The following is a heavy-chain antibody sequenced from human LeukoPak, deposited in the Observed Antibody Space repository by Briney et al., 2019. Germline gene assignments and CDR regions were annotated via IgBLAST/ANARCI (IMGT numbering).Heavy chain of an antibody. CDR3: ARGGLSIMGY. V-gene: IGHV3-48*01. CDR2: ISSSGSTK. J-gene: IGHJ4*02. CDR1: GITFSSYS. D-gene: IGHD2/OR15-2a*01. Sequence: GGSLRPSCGASGITFSSYSMNWVRQAPGKGLEWVSYISSSGSTKYYADSVKGRFTISRDNARNSLYLQMSSLRAEDTAVYFCARGGLSIMGYWGQGTLVTVSS.